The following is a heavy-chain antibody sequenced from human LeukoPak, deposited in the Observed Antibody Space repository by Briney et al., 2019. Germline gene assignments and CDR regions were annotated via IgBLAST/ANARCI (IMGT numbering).Heavy chain of an antibody. D-gene: IGHD3-9*01. CDR1: GFTFSSYA. Sequence: GGSLRLSCAASGFTFSSYAMSWVRQAPGKGLEWVSAISGSGGSTYYADSVKGRFTISRDNSKNTLYLQMNSLRAEDTAVYYCAKDHLKELRYFDWFPSWFDPWGQGTLVTVSS. V-gene: IGHV3-23*01. CDR3: AKDHLKELRYFDWFPSWFDP. CDR2: ISGSGGST. J-gene: IGHJ5*02.